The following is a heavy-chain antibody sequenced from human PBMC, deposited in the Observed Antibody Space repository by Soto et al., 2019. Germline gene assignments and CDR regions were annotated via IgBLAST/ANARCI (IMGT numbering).Heavy chain of an antibody. V-gene: IGHV3-48*02. CDR1: GFTFSSYS. CDR2: ISSSSSTI. J-gene: IGHJ6*02. D-gene: IGHD6-6*01. Sequence: EVQLVESGGGLVQPGGSLRLSCAASGFTFSSYSMNWVRQAPGKGLEWVSYISSSSSTINYADAVKGRFTISRDNAKNSRYLQMNSLRDEDTAVYYCERPEYSSSSYGMDVWGQGTTFTVSS. CDR3: ERPEYSSSSYGMDV.